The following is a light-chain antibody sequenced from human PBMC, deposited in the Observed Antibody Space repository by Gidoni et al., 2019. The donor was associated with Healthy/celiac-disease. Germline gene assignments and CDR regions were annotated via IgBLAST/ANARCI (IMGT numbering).Light chain of an antibody. J-gene: IGKJ1*01. CDR3: QQYGSSPRT. CDR2: GAS. Sequence: EIVLTQSPGTLSLSPGERATLSCRASQSVSSSYVAWYQQKPGQAPRLLIYGASSRATGIPDRFSGSRSGTDFTLPISRLEPEDFAVYYCQQYGSSPRTFXXXTKVEIK. V-gene: IGKV3-20*01. CDR1: QSVSSSY.